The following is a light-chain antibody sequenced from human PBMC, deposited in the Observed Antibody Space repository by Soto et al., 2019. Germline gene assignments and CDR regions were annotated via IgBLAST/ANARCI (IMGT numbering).Light chain of an antibody. CDR1: QSLVHSDGDTY. Sequence: DVVMTQSPLSLPVTLGEPASISCGSSQSLVHSDGDTYLDWFLQRQGQSPRRXXYRVSNRDSGVPDRFSGSGSGTDCTLRISSVQAEDGGVYYCMQDRHWPVTFGQGTRLEIK. CDR2: RVS. V-gene: IGKV2-30*02. CDR3: MQDRHWPVT. J-gene: IGKJ5*01.